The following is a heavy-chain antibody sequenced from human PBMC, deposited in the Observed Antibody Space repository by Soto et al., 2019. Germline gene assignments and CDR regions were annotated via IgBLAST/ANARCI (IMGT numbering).Heavy chain of an antibody. CDR2: IIPIFGTA. CDR1: GGTFSSYA. Sequence: GASVKVSCKASGGTFSSYAISWVRQAPGQGLEWMGGIIPIFGTANYAQKFQGRVTITADESTSTAYMELSSLRSEDTAVYYCARDKGYSGYEAPFDPWGQGTLVTVSS. J-gene: IGHJ5*02. CDR3: ARDKGYSGYEAPFDP. V-gene: IGHV1-69*13. D-gene: IGHD5-12*01.